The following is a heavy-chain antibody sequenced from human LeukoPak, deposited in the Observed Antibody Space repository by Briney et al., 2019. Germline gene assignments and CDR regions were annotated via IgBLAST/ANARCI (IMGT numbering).Heavy chain of an antibody. CDR3: ARQPFTIFGVVLYYFDY. D-gene: IGHD3-3*01. CDR1: GGSISSSSYY. Sequence: SETLSLTCTVFGGSISSSSYYWGWIRQPPGKGLEWIGSIYYSGSNYYNPSLRSRVTISVDTSKNQFSLKLSSVTAADTAVYYCARQPFTIFGVVLYYFDYWGQGTLVSVSS. CDR2: IYYSGSN. V-gene: IGHV4-39*01. J-gene: IGHJ4*02.